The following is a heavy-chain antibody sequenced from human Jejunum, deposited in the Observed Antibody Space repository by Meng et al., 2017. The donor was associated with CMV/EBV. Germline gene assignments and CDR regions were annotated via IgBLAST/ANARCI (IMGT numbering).Heavy chain of an antibody. CDR3: AKVAMIRGVVFDF. Sequence: ASGFTVSTTYMGWVRQAPGKGLEWVSVIYRGGTTYYADSVKGRFTISRDNSKNTLYLQMNSLRADDTAVYYCAKVAMIRGVVFDFWGQGTLVTVSS. J-gene: IGHJ4*02. V-gene: IGHV3-53*01. CDR2: IYRGGTT. D-gene: IGHD3-10*01. CDR1: GFTVSTTY.